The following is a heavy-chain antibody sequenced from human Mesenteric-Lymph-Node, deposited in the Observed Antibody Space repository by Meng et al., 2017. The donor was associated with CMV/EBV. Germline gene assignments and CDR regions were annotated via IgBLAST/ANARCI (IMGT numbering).Heavy chain of an antibody. CDR3: ARDMMAGTGYYGMDV. CDR1: GGSIKGHY. J-gene: IGHJ6*02. D-gene: IGHD1-14*01. CDR2: VHDSGKA. V-gene: IGHV4-59*11. Sequence: SETLSLTCTVSGGSIKGHYWSWIRQSPGKRREYIGYVHDSGKAEYNPSLTSRVSLSLDTSMNQFSLTLWAVTAADTAVYFCARDMMAGTGYYGMDVWGPGTTVTSP.